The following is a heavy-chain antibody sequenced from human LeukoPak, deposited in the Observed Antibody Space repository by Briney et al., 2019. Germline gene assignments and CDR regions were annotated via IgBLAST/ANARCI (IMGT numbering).Heavy chain of an antibody. Sequence: GGSLRLSCAASGFTLDDYAMHWVRQAPGKGLEWVSGISWNSGSIGYADSVKGRFTISRDNAKNSLYLQMNGLRAEDTALYYCAKDFTFEAATAIDYWGQGTLVTVSS. D-gene: IGHD2-21*02. CDR2: ISWNSGSI. CDR1: GFTLDDYA. V-gene: IGHV3-9*01. J-gene: IGHJ4*02. CDR3: AKDFTFEAATAIDY.